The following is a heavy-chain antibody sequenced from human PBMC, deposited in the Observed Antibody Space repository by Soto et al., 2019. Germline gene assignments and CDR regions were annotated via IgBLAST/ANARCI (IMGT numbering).Heavy chain of an antibody. CDR1: GGSISSSSYY. J-gene: IGHJ4*02. CDR2: IYYSGST. D-gene: IGHD3-10*01. V-gene: IGHV4-39*01. Sequence: PSETLSLTCTVSGGSISSSSYYWGWIRQPPGKGLEWIGSIYYSGSTYYNPSLKSRVTISVDTSKNQFSLKLSSVTAADTAVYYCARQRGLLWFGELLSDFDYWGQGTLVTVSS. CDR3: ARQRGLLWFGELLSDFDY.